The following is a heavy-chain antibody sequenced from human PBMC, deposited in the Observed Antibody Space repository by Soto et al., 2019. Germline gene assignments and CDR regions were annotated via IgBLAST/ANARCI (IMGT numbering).Heavy chain of an antibody. CDR1: GGPISSGGYY. D-gene: IGHD2-21*01. CDR3: AATISGDAFDI. CDR2: IYYSGST. V-gene: IGHV4-31*03. Sequence: SETLSLTCTVSGGPISSGGYYWSWIRQHPGKGLEWIGYIYYSGSTYYNPSLKSRVTISVDTSKNQFSLKLSSVTAADTAVYYCAATISGDAFDIWGQGTMVTVSS. J-gene: IGHJ3*02.